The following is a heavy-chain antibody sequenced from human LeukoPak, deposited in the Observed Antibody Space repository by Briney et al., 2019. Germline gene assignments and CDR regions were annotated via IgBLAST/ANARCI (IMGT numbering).Heavy chain of an antibody. CDR2: IYYSGST. D-gene: IGHD5-24*01. CDR1: GGSISSYY. V-gene: IGHV4-59*01. Sequence: KPSETLSLTCTVSGGSISSYYWSWIRQPPGKGLEWIGYIYYSGSTNYNPSLKSRVTISVDTSKNQFSLKLSSVTAADTAVYYCARGRKRGGYIPYYFDYWGQGTLVTVSS. CDR3: ARGRKRGGYIPYYFDY. J-gene: IGHJ4*02.